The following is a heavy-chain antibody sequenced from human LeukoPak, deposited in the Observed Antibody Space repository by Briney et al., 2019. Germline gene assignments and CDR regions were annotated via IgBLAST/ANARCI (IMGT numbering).Heavy chain of an antibody. Sequence: GGSLRLSCAASGFTFSNYWMNWVRQAPGKGLEWVANIKEDGSEKLYVDSVTGRFTVSRDNAKNSLFLQMNSLSVEDSAVYYCARGQRDTQYQIFDSWGQGILVTVSS. CDR1: GFTFSNYW. D-gene: IGHD2-2*01. CDR2: IKEDGSEK. J-gene: IGHJ4*02. V-gene: IGHV3-7*01. CDR3: ARGQRDTQYQIFDS.